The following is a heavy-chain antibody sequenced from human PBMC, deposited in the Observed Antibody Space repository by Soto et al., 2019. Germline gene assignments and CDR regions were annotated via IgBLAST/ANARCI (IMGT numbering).Heavy chain of an antibody. J-gene: IGHJ4*02. D-gene: IGHD6-19*01. V-gene: IGHV4-59*01. CDR2: VYYTGST. Sequence: SETLSLTCSVSGGSISGSYWSWILQSPGKGLEWLGYVYYTGSTNYSPSLRSRVSISVDKSKNEFSLRLSSVNAADTAVYFCARSVAVPGAHIDYWGQGTQVTVS. CDR3: ARSVAVPGAHIDY. CDR1: GGSISGSY.